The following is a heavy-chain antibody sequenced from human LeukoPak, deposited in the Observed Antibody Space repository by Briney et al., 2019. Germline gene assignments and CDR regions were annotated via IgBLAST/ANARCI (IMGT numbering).Heavy chain of an antibody. V-gene: IGHV3-53*01. CDR1: GFSVSGNY. CDR2: IYSGGST. J-gene: IGHJ5*02. Sequence: GGSLRLSCAASGFSVSGNYMSWVRQAPGKGLEWVSVIYSGGSTFYVDSVKGRFTISRDNSNNILYLQMNSLRDEDTAIYYYLRDRRDGYIAWGQGTLVTVSS. CDR3: LRDRRDGYIA. D-gene: IGHD5-24*01.